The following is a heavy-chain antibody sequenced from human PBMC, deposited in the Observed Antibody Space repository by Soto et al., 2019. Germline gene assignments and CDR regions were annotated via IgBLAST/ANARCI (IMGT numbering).Heavy chain of an antibody. CDR2: IHHSGST. V-gene: IGHV4-4*02. J-gene: IGHJ3*01. D-gene: IGHD7-27*01. Sequence: QVQLQVSGPGLVKPAGTLSLTCAVSGGSLTSNDWWTWVRQPPGKGVEWVGQIHHSGSTFYNPSPRSRITFSINVAANHFYLDLDSVTAADTALYYCARITGGDACHFWGQGTMVTVSS. CDR1: GGSLTSNDW. CDR3: ARITGGDACHF.